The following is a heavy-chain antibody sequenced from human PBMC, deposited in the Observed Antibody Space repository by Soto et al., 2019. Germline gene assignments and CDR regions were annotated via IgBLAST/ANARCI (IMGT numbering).Heavy chain of an antibody. CDR1: GYTFSNYA. J-gene: IGHJ6*02. Sequence: SSVKVSCKASGYTFSNYAIHWVRQAPGQGLEWMGWVSAGGDNTKYSQRLQGRATITRDTSASPAYMEMSSLRSEDTTVYYCVREERGYSSTMDVWGPGTTVTVSS. D-gene: IGHD6-13*01. CDR2: VSAGGDNT. V-gene: IGHV1-3*01. CDR3: VREERGYSSTMDV.